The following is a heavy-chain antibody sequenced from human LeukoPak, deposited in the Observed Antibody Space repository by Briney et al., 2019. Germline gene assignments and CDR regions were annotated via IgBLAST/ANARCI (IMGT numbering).Heavy chain of an antibody. CDR2: IRTYNGNT. D-gene: IGHD6-13*01. Sequence: GASVKVSCKASGYTFTNYGISWVRQAPGQGLEWMGSIRTYNGNTNYVQKFQGRVTMTTDTSTTTAYIDLRRLRPDVTARYYVGGGGVSRSWCRTPDYWGQGTLVTVSS. J-gene: IGHJ4*02. CDR3: GGGGVSRSWCRTPDY. CDR1: GYTFTNYG. V-gene: IGHV1-18*01.